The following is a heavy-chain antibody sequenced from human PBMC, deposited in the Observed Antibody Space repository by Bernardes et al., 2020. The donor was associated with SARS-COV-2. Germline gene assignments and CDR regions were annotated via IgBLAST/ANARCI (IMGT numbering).Heavy chain of an antibody. V-gene: IGHV3-74*01. J-gene: IGHJ4*02. CDR2: INIDATTT. CDR1: GCPCGDYC. CDR3: TRGHVSGYGSFGF. D-gene: IGHD3-22*01. Sequence: GGSLRLSCVASGCPCGDYCMHWVRQVPGKGLVLVSRINIDATTTNYADSVKGRFTISRDNAKSTLYLQMSSLSADDTAVYYCTRGHVSGYGSFGFWGQGTLVTVSS.